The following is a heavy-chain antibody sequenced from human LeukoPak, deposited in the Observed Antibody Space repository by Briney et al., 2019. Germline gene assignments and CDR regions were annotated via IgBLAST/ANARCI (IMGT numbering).Heavy chain of an antibody. D-gene: IGHD3-3*01. J-gene: IGHJ3*02. Sequence: SETLSLTCDVNDESFSTYYWSWIRQSPGKGLEWIAETSHRGTSTYNPSLQSRVTVSVDAPKNHFSLRVKSVIAADTAIYYCARKRRRGYYLNSAFDMWGQGTMVTVSS. CDR2: TSHRGTS. CDR1: DESFSTYY. CDR3: ARKRRRGYYLNSAFDM. V-gene: IGHV4-34*01.